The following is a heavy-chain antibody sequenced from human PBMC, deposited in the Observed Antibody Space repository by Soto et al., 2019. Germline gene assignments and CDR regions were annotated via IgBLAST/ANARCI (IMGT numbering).Heavy chain of an antibody. V-gene: IGHV1-2*04. CDR3: ARGRRYDFWSGQYHYYGMDV. D-gene: IGHD3-3*01. Sequence: ASVKFSCKSSGYTFTAYYMHWVRQAPGQGLEWMGWINPNSGGTNYAQKFQGWVTMTRDTSISTAYMELSRLRSEDTAVYYCARGRRYDFWSGQYHYYGMDVWGQGTTVTVSS. CDR2: INPNSGGT. J-gene: IGHJ6*02. CDR1: GYTFTAYY.